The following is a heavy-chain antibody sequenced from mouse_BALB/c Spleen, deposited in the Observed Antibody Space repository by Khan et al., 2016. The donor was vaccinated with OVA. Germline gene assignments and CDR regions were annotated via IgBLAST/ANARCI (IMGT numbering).Heavy chain of an antibody. J-gene: IGHJ3*01. CDR1: GYTFTDYY. Sequence: QVRLQQSGAELARPGASVKLSCKASGYTFTDYYLKLVKQRTGQGLEWIGDIYPGSGNTYYNERFKGKATLTADKSSSTAYMQLSSLTSEDSAVYFCARSGTGSFAYWGQGTLVTVSA. D-gene: IGHD4-1*01. CDR2: IYPGSGNT. CDR3: ARSGTGSFAY. V-gene: IGHV1-77*01.